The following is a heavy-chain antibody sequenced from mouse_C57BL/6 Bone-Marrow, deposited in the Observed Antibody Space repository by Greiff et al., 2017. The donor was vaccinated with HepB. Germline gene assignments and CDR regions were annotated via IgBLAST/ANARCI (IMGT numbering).Heavy chain of an antibody. Sequence: EVQGVESGGALVKLGGSLKLSCAASGFPFSSFGMSWVRRTPNKRLEWVATISSGGSYTYYPDSGKGRFTISRDNAKNTLYLQMSSLKSEDTAMYYCARHGGASYYYGSRREYFDVWGTGTTVTVSS. CDR1: GFPFSSFG. J-gene: IGHJ1*03. D-gene: IGHD1-1*01. CDR2: ISSGGSYT. V-gene: IGHV5-6*01. CDR3: ARHGGASYYYGSRREYFDV.